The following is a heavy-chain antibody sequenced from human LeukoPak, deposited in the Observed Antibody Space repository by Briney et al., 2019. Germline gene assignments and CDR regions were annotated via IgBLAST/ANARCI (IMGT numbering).Heavy chain of an antibody. V-gene: IGHV4-61*05. J-gene: IGHJ4*02. CDR1: GDSISSSSYY. D-gene: IGHD2-2*01. CDR2: IYNSGST. CDR3: ASHCSSTSCYGSDY. Sequence: SETLSLTCSVSGDSISSSSYYWGWIRQPAGKGLEWIGLIYNSGSTNYNPSLKSRATMSVDTSKNQFSLKLSSVTAADTAVYYCASHCSSTSCYGSDYWGQGTLVTVSS.